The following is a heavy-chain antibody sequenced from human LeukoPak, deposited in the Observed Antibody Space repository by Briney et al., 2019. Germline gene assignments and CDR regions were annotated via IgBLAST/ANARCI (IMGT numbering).Heavy chain of an antibody. CDR1: GYTFTSYG. V-gene: IGHV1-18*01. D-gene: IGHD3-10*01. Sequence: ASVKVSCKASGYTFTSYGISWVRQAPGQGLEWMGWISAYNGNTNYAQKFQGRVTITRDTSASTAYMELSSLRSEDTAVYYCARDKLGYFDYWGQGTLVTVSS. J-gene: IGHJ4*02. CDR2: ISAYNGNT. CDR3: ARDKLGYFDY.